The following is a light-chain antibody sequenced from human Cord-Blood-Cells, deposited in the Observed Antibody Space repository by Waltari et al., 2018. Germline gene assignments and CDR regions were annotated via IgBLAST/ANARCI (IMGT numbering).Light chain of an antibody. CDR2: DVS. CDR1: SSDVGGYNY. J-gene: IGLJ3*02. CDR3: CSYAGSYTWV. V-gene: IGLV2-11*01. Sequence: QSALTQPRSVSWSPGQSVTISCTGTSSDVGGYNYVSCYQQHPGKAPKLMIYDVSKRPSGVPDRFSGSKSGNTASLTISGLQAEDEADYYCCSYAGSYTWVFGGGTKLTVL.